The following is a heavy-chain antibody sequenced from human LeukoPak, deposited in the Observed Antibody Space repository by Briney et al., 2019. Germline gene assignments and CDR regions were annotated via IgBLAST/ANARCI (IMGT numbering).Heavy chain of an antibody. J-gene: IGHJ6*04. CDR1: GDSVSSNSAA. CDR3: ARVARTIFGVGMDV. V-gene: IGHV6-1*01. CDR2: TYYGSKWYN. Sequence: SQTLSLTCAISGDSVSSNSAAWNWIRQSPSRGLEWLGRTYYGSKWYNDYAVSVKSRITINPDTSKNQFSLQLNSVTPEDTAVYYCARVARTIFGVGMDVWGKGTTVTVSS. D-gene: IGHD3-3*01.